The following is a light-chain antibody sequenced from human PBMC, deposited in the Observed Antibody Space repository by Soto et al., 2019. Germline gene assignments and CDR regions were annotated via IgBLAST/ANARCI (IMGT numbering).Light chain of an antibody. CDR3: MQGLQTFT. CDR2: LAS. CDR1: HSLLHSNGYHY. V-gene: IGKV2-28*01. Sequence: EIVLTQSPLSLPVTPGESASISWRSSHSLLHSNGYHYLDWYLQKPGQSPQLLIFLASNRPSGVPDRFSGSGSGTEFTLKIGRVEAEDVGVYYCMQGLQTFTFGQGTRLEIK. J-gene: IGKJ5*01.